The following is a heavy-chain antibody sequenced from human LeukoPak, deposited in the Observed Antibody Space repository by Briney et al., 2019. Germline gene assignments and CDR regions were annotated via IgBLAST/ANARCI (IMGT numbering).Heavy chain of an antibody. CDR2: AYYSGST. V-gene: IGHV4-59*01. CDR1: GGSISSYY. CDR3: ASRSGRNYYGMDV. D-gene: IGHD3-10*01. J-gene: IGHJ6*02. Sequence: SETLSLTCTVSGGSISSYYWNWIRQPPGKALDWLGYAYYSGSTNYNPSLKTRLTISVDTSKAQFSLTLSSVTAADTAIYYCASRSGRNYYGMDVWGQGTTVIVSS.